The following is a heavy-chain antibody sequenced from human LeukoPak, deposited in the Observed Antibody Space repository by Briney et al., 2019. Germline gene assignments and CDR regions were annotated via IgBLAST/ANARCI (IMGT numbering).Heavy chain of an antibody. D-gene: IGHD3-22*01. Sequence: SETLSLTCTVSGGSISSYYWSWIRQPPGKGLEWIGYIYYSGSTYYNPPLKSRVTISVDTSKNQFSLKLSSVTAADTAVYYCARKYYYDNVIDYWGQGTLVTVSS. CDR2: IYYSGST. V-gene: IGHV4-59*12. CDR3: ARKYYYDNVIDY. J-gene: IGHJ4*02. CDR1: GGSISSYY.